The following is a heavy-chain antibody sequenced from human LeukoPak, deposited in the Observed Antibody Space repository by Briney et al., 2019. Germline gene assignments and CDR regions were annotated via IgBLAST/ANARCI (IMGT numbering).Heavy chain of an antibody. CDR1: GFTFHQYA. J-gene: IGHJ4*02. CDR2: ISWNSGSI. Sequence: PGRSLRLSCAASGFTFHQYAIHWVRQVPGEGLEWVSGISWNSGSIGYADSVRGRFTISRDNAKNSVYLQMNSLRAEDTALYYCAKDKAPLYSGYDWDLDFWGQGTLVIVSS. V-gene: IGHV3-9*01. D-gene: IGHD5-12*01. CDR3: AKDKAPLYSGYDWDLDF.